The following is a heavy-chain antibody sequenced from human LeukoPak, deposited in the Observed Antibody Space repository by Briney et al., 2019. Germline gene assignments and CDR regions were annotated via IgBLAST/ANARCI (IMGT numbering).Heavy chain of an antibody. V-gene: IGHV4-30-2*01. CDR2: IYHRGST. CDR3: AREENGWFDP. CDR1: GVSISSGGYS. Sequence: KPSQTLSLTCAVSGVSISSGGYSWSWIRQPPGKGLEWIGYIYHRGSTYYNPSLKSRVTISVDRSKNQFSLKLSSVTAADTAVYYCAREENGWFDPWGQGTLVTVSS. J-gene: IGHJ5*02.